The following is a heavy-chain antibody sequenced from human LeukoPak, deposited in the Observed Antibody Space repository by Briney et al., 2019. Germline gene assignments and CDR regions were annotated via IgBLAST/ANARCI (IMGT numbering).Heavy chain of an antibody. CDR3: AKDIRAMVRGANFDY. V-gene: IGHV3-30*18. CDR1: GFTFSSYG. CDR2: ISYDGSNK. Sequence: GGSLRLSCAASGFTFSSYGMHWVRQAPGKGLEWVAVISYDGSNKYYADSVKGRFTISRDNSKNTLYLQMNSLRAEDTALYYCAKDIRAMVRGANFDYWGQGTLVTVSS. D-gene: IGHD3-10*01. J-gene: IGHJ4*02.